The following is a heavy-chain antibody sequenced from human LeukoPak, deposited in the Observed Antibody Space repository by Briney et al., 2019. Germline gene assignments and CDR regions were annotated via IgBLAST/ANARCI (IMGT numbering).Heavy chain of an antibody. J-gene: IGHJ2*01. CDR1: GGSISSYY. V-gene: IGHV4-4*07. Sequence: SETLSLTCTVFGGSISSYYWSWIRQPAGKGLEWIGRIYTSGSTNYNPSLKSRVTMSVDTSKNQFSLKLSSVTAADTAVYYCARDPGYGDPFYWYFDLWGRGTLVTVSS. D-gene: IGHD4-17*01. CDR2: IYTSGST. CDR3: ARDPGYGDPFYWYFDL.